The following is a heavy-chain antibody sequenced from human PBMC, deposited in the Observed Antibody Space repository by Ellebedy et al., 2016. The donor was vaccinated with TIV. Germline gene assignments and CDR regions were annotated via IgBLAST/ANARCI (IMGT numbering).Heavy chain of an antibody. J-gene: IGHJ5*02. V-gene: IGHV4-59*08. Sequence: MPSETLSLTCTVSGDSMSRYYSHWIRQPPAGGLEWIGYVYYSGSTNYNPSLEIRVTMSVDTSRNQFSLRLSSVTAADTAVYFCARNPRGERAYTSSHIDPWGQGTLVAVSS. CDR1: GDSMSRYY. CDR3: ARNPRGERAYTSSHIDP. CDR2: VYYSGST. D-gene: IGHD3-16*01.